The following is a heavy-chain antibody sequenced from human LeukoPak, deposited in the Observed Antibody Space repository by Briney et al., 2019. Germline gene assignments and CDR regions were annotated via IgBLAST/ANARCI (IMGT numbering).Heavy chain of an antibody. CDR1: GGTFSSYA. D-gene: IGHD6-13*01. CDR2: IIPIFGTA. Sequence: GASVKVSCKASGGTFSSYAISWVRQAPGQGLEWMGGIIPIFGTANYAQKFQGRVTITADKSTSTAYMELSSLRSEDTAVYYCARSIAAPAGHMYLLQKYYFDYWGQGTLVTVSS. V-gene: IGHV1-69*06. CDR3: ARSIAAPAGHMYLLQKYYFDY. J-gene: IGHJ4*02.